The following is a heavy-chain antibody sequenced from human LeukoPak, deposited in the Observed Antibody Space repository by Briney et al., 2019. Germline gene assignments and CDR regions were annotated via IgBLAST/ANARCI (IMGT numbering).Heavy chain of an antibody. CDR1: GYTFTNYG. CDR3: ARDRGWELRWFELDY. J-gene: IGHJ4*02. D-gene: IGHD1-26*01. V-gene: IGHV1-18*01. Sequence: ASVKVSCKASGYTFTNYGISWVRQAPGQGLEWMGWISAYNGNTNYAQKLQGRVTMTRDMSTSTVYMELSSLRSEDTAVYYCARDRGWELRWFELDYWGQGTLVTVSS. CDR2: ISAYNGNT.